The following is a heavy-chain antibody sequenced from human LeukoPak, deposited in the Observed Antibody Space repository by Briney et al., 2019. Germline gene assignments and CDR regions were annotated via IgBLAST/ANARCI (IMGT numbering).Heavy chain of an antibody. CDR2: INAGNGNT. Sequence: ASVKVSCKASGYTFTSYAMHWVRQAPGQRLEWMGWINAGNGNTKYSQEFQGRVTITRNTSISTAYMELSSLRSEDTAVYYCARDPGYSYGIGAFDYWGQGTLVTVSS. D-gene: IGHD5-18*01. CDR1: GYTFTSYA. CDR3: ARDPGYSYGIGAFDY. V-gene: IGHV1-3*03. J-gene: IGHJ4*02.